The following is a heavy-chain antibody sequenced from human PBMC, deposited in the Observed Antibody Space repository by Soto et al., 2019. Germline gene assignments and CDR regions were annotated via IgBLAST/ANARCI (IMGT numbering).Heavy chain of an antibody. V-gene: IGHV1-2*02. CDR2: INPDNGDT. CDR1: GYTITGYY. D-gene: IGHD6-19*01. Sequence: ASVKVCCKASGYTITGYYMHWVRQAPGQGLEWMGWINPDNGDTNYSQKFQGRVTITRDTSASTAYMELSSLRSEDTAVYYCARGYSSGWSFYYYYGMDVWGQGTTVTVSS. CDR3: ARGYSSGWSFYYYYGMDV. J-gene: IGHJ6*02.